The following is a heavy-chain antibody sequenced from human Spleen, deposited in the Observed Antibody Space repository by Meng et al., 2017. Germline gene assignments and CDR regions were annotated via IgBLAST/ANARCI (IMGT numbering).Heavy chain of an antibody. CDR3: ARNKPPTGDFDF. D-gene: IGHD1-1*01. Sequence: QVQLGQAGSGVKKPGASVKVSCKASGYTFTAYDFNWVRRASGQGLEWLGWLNPNSGATGYSQKFQGRISLTRDTSINTAYLELSGLASEDTAVYYCARNKPPTGDFDFWGQGTLVTVSS. V-gene: IGHV1-8*01. CDR2: LNPNSGAT. J-gene: IGHJ4*02. CDR1: GYTFTAYD.